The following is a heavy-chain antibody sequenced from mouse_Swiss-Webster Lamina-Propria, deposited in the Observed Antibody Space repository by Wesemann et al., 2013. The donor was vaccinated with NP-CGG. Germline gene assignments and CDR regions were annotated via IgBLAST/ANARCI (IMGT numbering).Heavy chain of an antibody. CDR3: ARRGDGGYAMDY. CDR1: GFTFSSYA. CDR2: ISSGGSYT. V-gene: IGHV5-9-3*01. J-gene: IGHJ4*01. Sequence: EVQLVESGGGLVKPGGSLKLSCAASGFTFSSYAMSWVRQTPEKRLEWVATISSGGSYTYYPDSVKGRFTISRDNAKNTLYLQMSSLRSEDTAMYYCARRGDGGYAMDYWGQGTSVTVSS.